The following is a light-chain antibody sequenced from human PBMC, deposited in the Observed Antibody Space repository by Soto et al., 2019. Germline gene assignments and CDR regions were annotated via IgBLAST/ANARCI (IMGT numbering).Light chain of an antibody. CDR1: QTISNW. CDR2: DAS. J-gene: IGKJ1*01. V-gene: IGKV1-5*01. CDR3: QQYNSYSST. Sequence: IQMTQSPSTLSASVGSRVTISCRASQTISNWLAWYQQKKGKAPNLLIYDASSLESGVPSRFSGSGHGTEFNLTISSLQTDDFATYYCQQYNSYSSTFGQGTKVDIK.